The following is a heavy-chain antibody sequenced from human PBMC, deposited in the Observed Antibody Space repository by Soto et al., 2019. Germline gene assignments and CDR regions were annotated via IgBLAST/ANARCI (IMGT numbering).Heavy chain of an antibody. CDR1: GGSVRAPDW. D-gene: IGHD1-1*01. CDR3: ARVRQGCSANNCYFDP. CDR2: VHISGHS. J-gene: IGHJ5*01. Sequence: PSETLSLTCTLSGGSVRAPDWWNWVRQSPDKGLEWIAAVHISGHSNYNPSLRSRVSVSIDSSKNQFYLNLNSVTAADTAIYYCARVRQGCSANNCYFDPWGQGTQVTVS. V-gene: IGHV4-4*02.